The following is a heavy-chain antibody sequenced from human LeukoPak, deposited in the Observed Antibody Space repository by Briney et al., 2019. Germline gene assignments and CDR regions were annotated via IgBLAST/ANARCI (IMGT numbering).Heavy chain of an antibody. CDR1: GGSISPYY. D-gene: IGHD2-15*01. V-gene: IGHV4-59*01. CDR3: ARDRASAGGFDY. CDR2: IYYSGTT. J-gene: IGHJ4*02. Sequence: PSETLSLTCSVSGGSISPYYWSWIRQPPGKGLEWIGYIYYSGTTNYNPSLQSRVTISVATSKNQFSLKLSSVTAADTALYYCARDRASAGGFDYWGQGTLVIVAS.